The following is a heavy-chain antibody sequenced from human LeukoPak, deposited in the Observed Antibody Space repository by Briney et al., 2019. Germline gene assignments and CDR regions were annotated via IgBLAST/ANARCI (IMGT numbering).Heavy chain of an antibody. D-gene: IGHD1-26*01. CDR3: ARGSGSFDY. J-gene: IGHJ4*02. CDR2: ISSSSTYI. Sequence: GGSLRLSCAASGFTFSSYSMNWVRQAPGKGLEWVSSISSSSTYIYFADSVKGRFTISRDNAKNSLYLQMNSLRAEDTAVYYCARGSGSFDYWGQGTLVTVSS. V-gene: IGHV3-21*01. CDR1: GFTFSSYS.